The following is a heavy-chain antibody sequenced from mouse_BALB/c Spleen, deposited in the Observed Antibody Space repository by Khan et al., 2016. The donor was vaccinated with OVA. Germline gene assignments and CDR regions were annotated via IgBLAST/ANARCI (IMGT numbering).Heavy chain of an antibody. V-gene: IGHV2-9*02. D-gene: IGHD1-3*01. CDR1: GFSLTSFG. CDR2: IWAGGST. CDR3: ARLEDI. Sequence: QLPLKQSGPGLVAPSQSLSITCTVSGFSLTSFGVHWVRQPPGKGLAWLGVIWAGGSTNYNSDLMSRLSISKDNSNSQVFLKMNSLQTDDTARYYWARLEDIWGQGTTLTVSS. J-gene: IGHJ2*01.